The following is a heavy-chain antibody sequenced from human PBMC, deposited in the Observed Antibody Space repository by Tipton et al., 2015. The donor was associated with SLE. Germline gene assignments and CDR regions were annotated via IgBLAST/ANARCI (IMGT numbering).Heavy chain of an antibody. CDR2: IRIKAYGGTT. J-gene: IGHJ6*04. Sequence: SLRLSCTASGFTFGDYAMSWVRQAPGKGLEWVGFIRIKAYGGTTEYAASVKGRFTISRDDSKSIAYLQMNSLKTEDTAVYYCTRDDILTGMDVWGKGTTVTVSS. V-gene: IGHV3-49*04. D-gene: IGHD3-9*01. CDR1: GFTFGDYA. CDR3: TRDDILTGMDV.